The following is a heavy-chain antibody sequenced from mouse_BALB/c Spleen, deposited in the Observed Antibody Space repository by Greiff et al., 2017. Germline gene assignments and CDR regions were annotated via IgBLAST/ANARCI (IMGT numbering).Heavy chain of an antibody. D-gene: IGHD1-2*01. Sequence: EVKLLESGGGLVQPGGSLKLSCAASGFDFSRYWMSWVRQAPGKGLEWIGEINPDSSTINYTPSLKDKFIISRDNAKNTLYLQMSKVRSEDTAHYYSANHYYGYSYAMDYWGQGTSVTVSS. CDR2: INPDSSTI. J-gene: IGHJ4*01. CDR3: ANHYYGYSYAMDY. CDR1: GFDFSRYW. V-gene: IGHV4-1*02.